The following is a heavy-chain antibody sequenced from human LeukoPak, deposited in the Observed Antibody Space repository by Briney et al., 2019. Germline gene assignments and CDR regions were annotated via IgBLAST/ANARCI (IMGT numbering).Heavy chain of an antibody. Sequence: GGSLRLSCAASGFTFSTYSMNWVRQAPGKGLEWVSSISSSSSYMFYADSAKGRFTISRDNAKNSLYLQVNSLRAEDTAVYYCVRVVPGTGSLDFWGQGALVTVSS. CDR3: VRVVPGTGSLDF. J-gene: IGHJ4*02. CDR2: ISSSSSYM. V-gene: IGHV3-21*01. CDR1: GFTFSTYS. D-gene: IGHD1-1*01.